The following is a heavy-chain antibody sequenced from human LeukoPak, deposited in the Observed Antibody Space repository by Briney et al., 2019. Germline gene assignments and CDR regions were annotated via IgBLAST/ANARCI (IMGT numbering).Heavy chain of an antibody. CDR3: ARSVIAAIKGVPYDWFDP. J-gene: IGHJ5*02. Sequence: SETLSLTCTVSGGSISSYYWSWIRQPAGKGLEWIGRIYTSGSTNYNPSLKSRVTMSVDTSKNQFSLKLSSVTAADTAVYYCARSVIAAIKGVPYDWFDPWGQGTLVTVSS. D-gene: IGHD2-2*02. CDR1: GGSISSYY. CDR2: IYTSGST. V-gene: IGHV4-4*07.